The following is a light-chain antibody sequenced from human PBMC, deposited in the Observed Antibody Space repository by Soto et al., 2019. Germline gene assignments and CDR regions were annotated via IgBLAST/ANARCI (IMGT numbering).Light chain of an antibody. V-gene: IGKV3-20*01. CDR3: HQYGSSLT. J-gene: IGKJ4*01. CDR1: QSGSNTY. Sequence: EIVLTQSPGTLSLSPGERATLSCRASQSGSNTYLAWHQQKRGQAHRLLIYGASSRATGIPDSFSGSGSGTEFTLTISRLEPEDFAVYYCHQYGSSLTFGVGTKVEIK. CDR2: GAS.